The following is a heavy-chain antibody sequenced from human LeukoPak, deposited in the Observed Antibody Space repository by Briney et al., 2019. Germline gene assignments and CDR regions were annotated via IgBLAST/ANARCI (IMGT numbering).Heavy chain of an antibody. CDR1: GYTFTGYY. D-gene: IGHD6-19*01. CDR3: ARIVYSSGGEGHAFDI. Sequence: ASVKVSCKASGYTFTGYYMHWVRQAPGQGLEWMGWINPNSGGTNYAQKFQGRVTMTRDTSTSTVYMELSSLRSEDTAVYYCARIVYSSGGEGHAFDIWGQGTMVTVSS. J-gene: IGHJ3*02. V-gene: IGHV1-2*02. CDR2: INPNSGGT.